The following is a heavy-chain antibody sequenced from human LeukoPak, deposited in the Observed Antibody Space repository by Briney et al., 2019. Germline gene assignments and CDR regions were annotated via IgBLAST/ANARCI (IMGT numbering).Heavy chain of an antibody. CDR3: ARDFAGTWYFGL. CDR2: MYYSGTT. J-gene: IGHJ2*01. Sequence: PSETLSLTCSVSGSSMNLYSWNWIRQSPGKGLEWIAYMYYSGTTNYNPSLENRAAISLDLSRHQFSLRLNSVTAADTAVYFCARDFAGTWYFGLWGRGTLVTVSS. V-gene: IGHV4-59*12. CDR1: GSSMNLYS.